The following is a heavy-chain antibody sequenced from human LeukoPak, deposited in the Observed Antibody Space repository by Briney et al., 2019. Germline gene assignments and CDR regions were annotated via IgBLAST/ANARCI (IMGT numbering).Heavy chain of an antibody. CDR2: IYYSGST. CDR1: GGSISSSSYY. D-gene: IGHD3-16*01. V-gene: IGHV4-39*07. Sequence: SETLSLTCTVSGGSISSSSYYWGWIRQPPGKGLEWIGSIYYSGSTYYNPSLKSRVTISVDTSKNQFSLKLSSVTAADTAVYYCARAGGTFDYWGQGTLVTVSS. J-gene: IGHJ4*02. CDR3: ARAGGTFDY.